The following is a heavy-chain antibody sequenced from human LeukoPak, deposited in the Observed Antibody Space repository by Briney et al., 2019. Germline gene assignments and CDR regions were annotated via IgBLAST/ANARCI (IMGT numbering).Heavy chain of an antibody. CDR2: IKQDGSEK. J-gene: IGHJ4*02. CDR3: KRGQTTLTN. Sequence: GGSLRLSCAASGFTFSSYLISWVRQAPGKGMEWVANIKQDGSEKYYVDSVKGRFTLSRDNDKKSLYLQMNSLRAEHTAVYFCKRGQTTLTNWGPGTMVNVPS. CDR1: GFTFSSYL. V-gene: IGHV3-7*03. D-gene: IGHD4-17*01.